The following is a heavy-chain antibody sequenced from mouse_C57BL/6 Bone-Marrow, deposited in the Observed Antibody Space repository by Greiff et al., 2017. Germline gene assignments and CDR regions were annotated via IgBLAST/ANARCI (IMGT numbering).Heavy chain of an antibody. Sequence: EVMLVESGTVLARPGASVKMSCKTSGYTFTSYWMHWVKQRPGQGLEWIGAISPGNSDTSYNQKFKGQAKLTAVTSASTAYMELRSLTNEESAVYYCTRGFWETIYYYGSSYEGFAYWGQGTLVTVSA. D-gene: IGHD1-1*01. J-gene: IGHJ3*01. CDR3: TRGFWETIYYYGSSYEGFAY. CDR2: ISPGNSDT. CDR1: GYTFTSYW. V-gene: IGHV1-5*01.